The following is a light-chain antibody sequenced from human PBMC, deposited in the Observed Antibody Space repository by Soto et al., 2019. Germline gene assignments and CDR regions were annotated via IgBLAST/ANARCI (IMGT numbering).Light chain of an antibody. CDR3: SSYTSSSTPYV. Sequence: QSVLTQPASVSGSPGQSITISCTGTSSDVGGYKYVSWYQQHPGKAPKLMIYEVSNRPSGVSNRFSGSKSGNTASLTISGLQAEDEADYYCSSYTSSSTPYVFGTGTKLNVL. J-gene: IGLJ1*01. CDR1: SSDVGGYKY. CDR2: EVS. V-gene: IGLV2-14*01.